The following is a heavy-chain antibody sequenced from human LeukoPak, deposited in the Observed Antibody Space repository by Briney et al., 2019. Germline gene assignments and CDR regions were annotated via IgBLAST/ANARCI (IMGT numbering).Heavy chain of an antibody. Sequence: GGSLRLSCIGSNLYFPNAWLSWVRQAPGKGLKWVSGINWNGGSTGYADSVKGRFTISRDNAKNSLYLQMNSLRAEDTALYYCARERGYSDPRAWFDPWGQGTLVTVSS. D-gene: IGHD5-12*01. V-gene: IGHV3-20*04. J-gene: IGHJ5*02. CDR2: INWNGGST. CDR1: NLYFPNAW. CDR3: ARERGYSDPRAWFDP.